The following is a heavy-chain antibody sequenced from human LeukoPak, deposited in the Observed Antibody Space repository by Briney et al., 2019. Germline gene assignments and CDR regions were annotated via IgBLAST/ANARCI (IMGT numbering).Heavy chain of an antibody. J-gene: IGHJ4*02. CDR2: ISGSGGST. CDR3: AKVGLRYFDWSNFDY. D-gene: IGHD3-9*01. V-gene: IGHV3-23*01. CDR1: GFTFSSYA. Sequence: GGSLRLSCAASGFTFSSYAMSWVRQAPGKGLEWVSGISGSGGSTHYADSVKGRFTISRDNSKNTMYLQVNSLRAEDTAVYYCAKVGLRYFDWSNFDYWGQGTLVTVSS.